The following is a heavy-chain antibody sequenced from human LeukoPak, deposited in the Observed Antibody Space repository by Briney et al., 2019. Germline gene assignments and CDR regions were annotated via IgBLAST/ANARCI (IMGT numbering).Heavy chain of an antibody. CDR1: AFTFSGYS. D-gene: IGHD6-13*01. CDR2: ISHDGSNK. V-gene: IGHV3-30*04. Sequence: KAGGSLRLSCVVSAFTFSGYSMHWVRQAPGKGLEWVAFISHDGSNKYCADSLKGRFTISRDNSKNTLFLQMNSLRPEDTAVYYCARVGYDNNWYDVFDIWGQGKMVTVSS. J-gene: IGHJ3*02. CDR3: ARVGYDNNWYDVFDI.